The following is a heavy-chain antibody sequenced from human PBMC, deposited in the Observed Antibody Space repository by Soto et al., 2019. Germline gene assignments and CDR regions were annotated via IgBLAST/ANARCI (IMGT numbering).Heavy chain of an antibody. D-gene: IGHD3-10*01. CDR2: ISGSGGST. J-gene: IGHJ4*02. CDR3: AKGRGYGSGMGRLDY. V-gene: IGHV3-23*01. CDR1: GFTFSSYA. Sequence: EVQLLESGGGLVQPGGSLRLSCAASGFTFSSYAMSWVRQAPGKGLEWVSAISGSGGSTYYADSVKGRFAISRDNSKNTLYLQMNSLRAEDTAVYYCAKGRGYGSGMGRLDYWGQGTLVTVSS.